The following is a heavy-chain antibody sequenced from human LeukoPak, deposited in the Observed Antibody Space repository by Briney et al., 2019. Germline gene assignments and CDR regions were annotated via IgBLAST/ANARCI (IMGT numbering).Heavy chain of an antibody. J-gene: IGHJ6*03. CDR1: GYTFTNYY. Sequence: ASVRVSFKASGYTFTNYYMHWVRQAPGQGLEWMGIINPSGGSTNYAQKLQGRVTLTTDTSTSTAYMELRSLRSDDTAVYYCAREGTPIWYYYMDVWGKGTTVTVSS. CDR3: AREGTPIWYYYMDV. D-gene: IGHD3-10*01. V-gene: IGHV1-46*01. CDR2: INPSGGST.